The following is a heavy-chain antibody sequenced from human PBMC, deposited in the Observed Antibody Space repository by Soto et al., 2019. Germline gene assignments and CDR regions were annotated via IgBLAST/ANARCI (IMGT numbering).Heavy chain of an antibody. Sequence: QVQLVESGGGVVRPGNSLTLACAASGFTFSGIAMHWVRQAPGKGLEWVAVVLYDATNKFYGESVKGRFTVSRDNSKHTLYLHMTSLRPEDTATYYCAKALSFTSSALDSWGQGSLVIVS. D-gene: IGHD2-2*01. V-gene: IGHV3-30*18. CDR3: AKALSFTSSALDS. CDR2: VLYDATNK. J-gene: IGHJ5*02. CDR1: GFTFSGIA.